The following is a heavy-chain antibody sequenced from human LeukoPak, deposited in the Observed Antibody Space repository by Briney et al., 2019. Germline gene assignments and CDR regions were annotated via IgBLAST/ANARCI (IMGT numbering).Heavy chain of an antibody. J-gene: IGHJ4*02. V-gene: IGHV4-59*02. CDR3: AGERGEEYSSGWYKRNYFDN. CDR2: IYYSEST. Sequence: PSETLSLTCTVSGGSASTYYWSWIRQPPGKGLEWIGYIYYSESTISNPSLKSRVTLSVDTSKNQCSLKLTSVTGADTAVYYCAGERGEEYSSGWYKRNYFDNWGQGIRVTVSS. D-gene: IGHD6-19*01. CDR1: GGSASTYY.